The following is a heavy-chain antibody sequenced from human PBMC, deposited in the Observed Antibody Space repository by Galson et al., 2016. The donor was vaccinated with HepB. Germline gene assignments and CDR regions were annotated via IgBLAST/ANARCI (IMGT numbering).Heavy chain of an antibody. CDR2: ISSGSSYI. D-gene: IGHD6-13*01. J-gene: IGHJ3*02. CDR1: GFTFNGYN. V-gene: IGHV3-21*01. Sequence: SLRLSCAGSGFTFNGYNMNWVCQAPGKGPEWVSSISSGSSYIYYADSVKGRFTISRDNFKNSLYLQMNSLRAEDTALYYCARVREQQLLGAFDIWGQGTMVTVSS. CDR3: ARVREQQLLGAFDI.